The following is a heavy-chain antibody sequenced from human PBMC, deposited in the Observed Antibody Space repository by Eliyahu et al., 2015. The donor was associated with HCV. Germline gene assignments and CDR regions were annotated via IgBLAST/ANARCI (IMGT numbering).Heavy chain of an antibody. CDR1: GVIVSSNY. D-gene: IGHD6-13*01. V-gene: IGHV3-53*01. CDR3: ARAVGYSSDWYGWLDP. CDR2: IYIGGST. Sequence: EVQLVESGGGXIQPGGSLRLTXXASGVIVSSNYXNWVRQAPGKGLELVAVIYIGGSTFYADSVRGRFTISRDNSKNMVFLQMNSLRAEDTAMYYCARAVGYSSDWYGWLDPWGQGTLVTVSS. J-gene: IGHJ5*02.